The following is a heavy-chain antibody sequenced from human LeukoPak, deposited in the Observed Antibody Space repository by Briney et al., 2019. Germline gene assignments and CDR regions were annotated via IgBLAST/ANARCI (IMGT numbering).Heavy chain of an antibody. Sequence: SETLSLTCTVPGGSISSHYWSWIRQPPGKGLEWIGYIYNSGSTNYNPSLKSRVTISVDTSRNQFSLKLSSVTAADTAVYYCAGSGSYRNFDYWGQGTLVTVSS. CDR3: AGSGSYRNFDY. V-gene: IGHV4-59*11. J-gene: IGHJ4*02. CDR2: IYNSGST. CDR1: GGSISSHY. D-gene: IGHD1-26*01.